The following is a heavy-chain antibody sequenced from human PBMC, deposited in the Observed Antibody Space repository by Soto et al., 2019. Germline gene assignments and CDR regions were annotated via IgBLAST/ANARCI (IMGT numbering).Heavy chain of an antibody. D-gene: IGHD1-1*01. Sequence: QVQLVQSGAEVKKPGASVKVSCKASGYTFTSYGISWVRQAPGQGLEWMGWISAYNGNTNYAQKLQGRGTMTTDTSTSTADIELRSLRSDDTAVYYWARQLELPHGGYYYYGMAVWGQGTTVTVSS. CDR2: ISAYNGNT. CDR3: ARQLELPHGGYYYYGMAV. CDR1: GYTFTSYG. V-gene: IGHV1-18*01. J-gene: IGHJ6*02.